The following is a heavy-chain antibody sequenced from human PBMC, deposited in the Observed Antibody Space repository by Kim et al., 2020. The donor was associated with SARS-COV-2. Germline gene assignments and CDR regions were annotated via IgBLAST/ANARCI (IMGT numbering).Heavy chain of an antibody. Sequence: GESLKISCKGPRDSFSNYWIGWVRQMPGKGLEWMGRIYPGDSDTRYSPSFQGQVTFSVDRSISTAYLQWNSLKASDTAIYYCASQSGTYSTRPFDYWGQGTLVTVSP. J-gene: IGHJ4*02. D-gene: IGHD1-26*01. V-gene: IGHV5-51*01. CDR2: IYPGDSDT. CDR3: ASQSGTYSTRPFDY. CDR1: RDSFSNYW.